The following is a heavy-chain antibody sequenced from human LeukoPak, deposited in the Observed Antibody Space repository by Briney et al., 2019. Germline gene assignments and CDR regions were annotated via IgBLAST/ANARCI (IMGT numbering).Heavy chain of an antibody. D-gene: IGHD2-21*02. CDR2: ISYDGSNK. J-gene: IGHJ4*02. CDR1: GFTLSSYG. V-gene: IGHV3-30*03. Sequence: PGASLRLSCAASGFTLSSYGMHWVRQAPGKGLEWVAVISYDGSNKYYADSVKGRFTISRDNSKNTLYLQMNSLRAEDTAVYYCARLLVVTAPFDYWGQGTLVTVSS. CDR3: ARLLVVTAPFDY.